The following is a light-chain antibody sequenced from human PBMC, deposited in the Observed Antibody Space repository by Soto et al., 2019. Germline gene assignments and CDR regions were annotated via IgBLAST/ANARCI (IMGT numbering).Light chain of an antibody. Sequence: DIQMTQSPSTLSASVGDRVTITCRASQSLDSRLAWYQQKPGKAPKLLIYKASTLESGVPSRFSGSGSGTEFTLTISSLQPDDFANYYCQQYNNYWTFGQGTKVEIK. CDR2: KAS. CDR3: QQYNNYWT. CDR1: QSLDSR. V-gene: IGKV1-5*03. J-gene: IGKJ1*01.